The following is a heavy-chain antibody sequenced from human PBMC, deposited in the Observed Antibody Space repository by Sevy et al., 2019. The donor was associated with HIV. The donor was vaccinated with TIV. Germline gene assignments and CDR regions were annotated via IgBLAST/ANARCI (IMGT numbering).Heavy chain of an antibody. J-gene: IGHJ5*02. V-gene: IGHV4-61*10. Sequence: SETLSLTCTVSGASITSSLYYWSWIRQPAGKGPEWIGCIYVSESTNYNPSLKSRVSMSIDSSKNQFSLKLSSVTAADTAVYYCAREFTGTTTDWFDPWGQGTLVTVSS. CDR3: AREFTGTTTDWFDP. CDR2: IYVSEST. D-gene: IGHD3-10*01. CDR1: GASITSSLYY.